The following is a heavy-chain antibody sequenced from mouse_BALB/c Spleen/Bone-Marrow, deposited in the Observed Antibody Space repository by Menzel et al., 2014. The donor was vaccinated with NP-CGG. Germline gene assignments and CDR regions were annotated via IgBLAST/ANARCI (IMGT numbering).Heavy chain of an antibody. Sequence: VQLKQSGPELVKPGASVKMSCKASGYTFTDYYMKWAKQSHGKSLEWIGDINPNNGDTFYNQKFKGKATLTVDKSSSTAYMQLNSLTPEDSAVYYCARDYGSSYVAYWGQGTLVTVSA. V-gene: IGHV1-26*01. D-gene: IGHD1-1*01. CDR3: ARDYGSSYVAY. CDR1: GYTFTDYY. J-gene: IGHJ3*01. CDR2: INPNNGDT.